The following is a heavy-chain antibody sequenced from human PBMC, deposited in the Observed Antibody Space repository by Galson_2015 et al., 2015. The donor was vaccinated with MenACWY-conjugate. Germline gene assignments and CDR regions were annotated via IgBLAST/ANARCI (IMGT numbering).Heavy chain of an antibody. CDR2: INAGNGNT. J-gene: IGHJ6*02. Sequence: SVKVSCKASGYTFTSYAMHWVRQAPGQRLEWMGWINAGNGNTKYPQKFQGRVTITRDTSASTAYMELSSLRSEDTAVYYCARDTAHIYYYYGMDVWGQGTTVTVSS. CDR3: ARDTAHIYYYYGMDV. D-gene: IGHD2-21*01. V-gene: IGHV1-3*01. CDR1: GYTFTSYA.